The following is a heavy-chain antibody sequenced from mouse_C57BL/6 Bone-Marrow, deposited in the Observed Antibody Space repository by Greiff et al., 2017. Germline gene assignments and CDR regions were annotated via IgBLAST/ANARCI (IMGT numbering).Heavy chain of an antibody. CDR2: IDPNSGGT. J-gene: IGHJ4*01. Sequence: QVQLKQPGAELVKPGASVKLSCKASGYTFTSYWMHWVKQRPGRGLEWIGRIDPNSGGTKYNEKFKSKATLTVDKPSSTAYMQLSSLTSEDSAVYYCAKTLYGSSSPYAMDYWGQGTSVTVSS. CDR3: AKTLYGSSSPYAMDY. D-gene: IGHD1-1*01. CDR1: GYTFTSYW. V-gene: IGHV1-72*01.